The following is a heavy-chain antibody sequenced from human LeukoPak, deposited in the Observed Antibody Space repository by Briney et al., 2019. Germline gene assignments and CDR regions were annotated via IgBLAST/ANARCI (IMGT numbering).Heavy chain of an antibody. D-gene: IGHD2-2*03. Sequence: PSETLSLTCTVSGGSISTYYWSWIRQPAGKGLERIGRIHTSGNSDYNPSLKSRVTMSVDTSKNQFSLKLSSVTAADTAVYYCARRVDIVVVPAATGDAFDIWGQGTLVTVSS. CDR1: GGSISTYY. CDR3: ARRVDIVVVPAATGDAFDI. V-gene: IGHV4-4*07. J-gene: IGHJ3*02. CDR2: IHTSGNS.